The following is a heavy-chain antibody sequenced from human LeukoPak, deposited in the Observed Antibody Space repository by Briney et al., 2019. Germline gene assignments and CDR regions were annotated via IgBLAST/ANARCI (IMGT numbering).Heavy chain of an antibody. CDR3: ARAAYSSSPDY. D-gene: IGHD6-13*01. J-gene: IGHJ4*02. CDR2: ISPRSGTM. Sequence: GGSLRLSCAASGFTFSGYSMNWVRQAPGKGLEWVSYISPRSGTMYYADSVEGRFTISRDNARNSLYLHMNSLRDEDTAVYYCARAAYSSSPDYWGQGTLVTVSS. CDR1: GFTFSGYS. V-gene: IGHV3-48*02.